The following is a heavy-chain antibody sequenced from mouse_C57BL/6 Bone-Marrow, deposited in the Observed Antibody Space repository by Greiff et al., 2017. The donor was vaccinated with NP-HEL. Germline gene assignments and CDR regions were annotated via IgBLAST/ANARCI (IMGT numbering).Heavy chain of an antibody. J-gene: IGHJ4*01. Sequence: QVQLKQSGPELVKPGASVKISCKASGYAFSSSWMNWVKQRPGKGLEWIGRIYPGDGDTNYNGKFKGKATLTADKSSSTAYMQLSSLTSEDSAVYFCARCYSNLYAMDYWGQGTSVTVSS. CDR3: ARCYSNLYAMDY. CDR2: IYPGDGDT. D-gene: IGHD2-5*01. CDR1: GYAFSSSW. V-gene: IGHV1-82*01.